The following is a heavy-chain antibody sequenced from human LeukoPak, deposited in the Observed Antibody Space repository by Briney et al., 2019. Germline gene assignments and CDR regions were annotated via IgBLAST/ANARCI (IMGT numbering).Heavy chain of an antibody. CDR2: ITTSSTYM. Sequence: GGSLRLSCAASGFTFSAYNMNWVRRTPGKGLEWVSSITTSSTYMFYADSVRGRFTISRDNAENSLYLQMNSLRDEDTAVYYCARDPYSGGYGAYYYYYMDVWGKGTTVTVSS. CDR3: ARDPYSGGYGAYYYYYMDV. J-gene: IGHJ6*03. D-gene: IGHD6-19*01. V-gene: IGHV3-21*01. CDR1: GFTFSAYN.